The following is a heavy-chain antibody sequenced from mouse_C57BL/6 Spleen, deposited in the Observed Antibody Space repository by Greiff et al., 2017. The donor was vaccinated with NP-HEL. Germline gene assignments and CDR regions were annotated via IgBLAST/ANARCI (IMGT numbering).Heavy chain of an antibody. V-gene: IGHV1-82*01. J-gene: IGHJ4*01. CDR1: GYAFSSSW. Sequence: QVQLKESGPELVKPGASVKISCKASGYAFSSSWMNWVKQRPGKGLEWIGRIYPGDGDTNYNGKFKGKATLTADKSSSTAYMQLSSLTSEDSAVYVCARLNWVYYAMDYWGQGTSVTVSS. CDR2: IYPGDGDT. D-gene: IGHD4-1*01. CDR3: ARLNWVYYAMDY.